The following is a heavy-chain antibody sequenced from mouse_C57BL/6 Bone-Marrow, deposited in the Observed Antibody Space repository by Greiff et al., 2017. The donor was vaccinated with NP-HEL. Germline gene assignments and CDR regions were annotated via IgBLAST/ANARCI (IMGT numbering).Heavy chain of an antibody. CDR2: IYIGNGYT. J-gene: IGHJ1*03. CDR1: GYTFTSYG. D-gene: IGHD2-5*01. Sequence: VHVKQSGAELVRPGSSVKMSCKTSGYTFTSYGINWVKQRPGQGLEWIGYIYIGNGYTEYNEKFKGKATLTSDTSSSTAYMQLSSLTSEDSASYVCARRYSNFYWYFDVWGTGTTVTVSS. V-gene: IGHV1-58*01. CDR3: ARRYSNFYWYFDV.